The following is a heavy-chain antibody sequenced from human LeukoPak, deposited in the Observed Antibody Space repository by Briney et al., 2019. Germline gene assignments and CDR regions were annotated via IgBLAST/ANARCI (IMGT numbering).Heavy chain of an antibody. CDR1: GFTFSSYA. D-gene: IGHD3-3*01. CDR2: ISYDGSNK. V-gene: IGHV3-30-3*01. CDR3: AREEWFFDY. J-gene: IGHJ4*02. Sequence: TGGSLRLSCAASGFTFSSYAMHWVRQAPGKGLEWVAVISYDGSNKYYADSVKGRFTISKDNAKNSLYLQMNSLRAEDTAVYYCAREEWFFDYRGQGTRVTVSS.